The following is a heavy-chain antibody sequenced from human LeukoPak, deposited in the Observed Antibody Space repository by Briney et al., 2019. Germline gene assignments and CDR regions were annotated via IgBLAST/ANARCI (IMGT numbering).Heavy chain of an antibody. J-gene: IGHJ4*02. CDR2: INQDGSEI. D-gene: IGHD4-23*01. CDR1: GFLFSNSW. CDR3: VRDRGYSTFDY. Sequence: GGSLRLSCEASGFLFSNSWMSWVRQAQGKGLEWVANINQDGSEINYVDSVKGRLTISRDNAKGSLYLQMNGLRAEDTAVYFCVRDRGYSTFDYWGQGTLVTVSS. V-gene: IGHV3-7*03.